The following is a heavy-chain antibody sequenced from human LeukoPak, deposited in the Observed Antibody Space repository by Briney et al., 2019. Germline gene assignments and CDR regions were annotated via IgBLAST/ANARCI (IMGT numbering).Heavy chain of an antibody. CDR2: INPSGGST. Sequence: GASVKVSCKASGYTFTSYDINWVRQATGQGLEWMGIINPSGGSTSYAQKFQGRVTMARDTSTSTVYMELSSLRSEDTAVYYCARDITMVRGAINWFDPWGQGTLVTVSS. J-gene: IGHJ5*02. D-gene: IGHD3-10*01. V-gene: IGHV1-46*01. CDR1: GYTFTSYD. CDR3: ARDITMVRGAINWFDP.